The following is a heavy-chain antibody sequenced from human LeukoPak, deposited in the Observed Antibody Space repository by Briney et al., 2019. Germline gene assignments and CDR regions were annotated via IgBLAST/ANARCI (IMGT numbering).Heavy chain of an antibody. V-gene: IGHV3-23*01. Sequence: QSGGSLRLSCAASGFTFSSYAMSWVRQAPGKGLEWVSAISGSGGSTYYADSVKGRFTISRDNSKNTLYLQMNSLRAEDTAVYYCAKGSTVGTNTPIAFDIWGQGTMVTVSS. CDR1: GFTFSSYA. CDR3: AKGSTVGTNTPIAFDI. D-gene: IGHD4-23*01. J-gene: IGHJ3*02. CDR2: ISGSGGST.